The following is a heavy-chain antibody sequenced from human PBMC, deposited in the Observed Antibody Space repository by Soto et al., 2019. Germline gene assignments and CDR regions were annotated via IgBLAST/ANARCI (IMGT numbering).Heavy chain of an antibody. J-gene: IGHJ1*01. V-gene: IGHV1-69*01. CDR2: INSIFGST. CDR3: ARMRNADPRGRPGIGAP. Sequence: QLQLVQSGAEMKKPGSSVKVSCKASGGTVGTYIMSWVRQAPGQGLEWMGEINSIFGSTQYAPRFQGRVTITADEITSTTYMELTSLTSEDTAIYFCARMRNADPRGRPGIGAPWGQGTLLTVSS. D-gene: IGHD6-13*01. CDR1: GGTVGTYI.